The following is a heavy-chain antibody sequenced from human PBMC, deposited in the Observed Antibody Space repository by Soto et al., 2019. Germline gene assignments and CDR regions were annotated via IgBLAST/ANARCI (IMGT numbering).Heavy chain of an antibody. CDR3: ARDFMH. Sequence: QGQLQQWGTGLLRPSETLSLSCGLYGASFSGFYWSWIRQAPGKGLEWIGEITYSGVANYNPSLTSRVTLSVDTSKNHFSLRLNSVTAADTAVYFCARDFMHWGQGTLVIVSS. CDR1: GASFSGFY. CDR2: ITYSGVA. J-gene: IGHJ1*01. V-gene: IGHV4-34*01.